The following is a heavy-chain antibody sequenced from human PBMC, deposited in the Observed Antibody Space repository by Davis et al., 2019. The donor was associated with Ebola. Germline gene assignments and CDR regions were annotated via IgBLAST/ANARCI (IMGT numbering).Heavy chain of an antibody. J-gene: IGHJ6*02. CDR3: ARDVRGNYDFWSGYPYYYYYYGMDV. V-gene: IGHV3-7*01. Sequence: GGSLRLSCAASGFTFSSYWMSWVRQAPGKGLEWVANIKQDGSEKYYVDSVKGRFTISRDNAKNSLYLQMNSLRAEDTAVYYCARDVRGNYDFWSGYPYYYYYYGMDVWGQGTTVTVSS. D-gene: IGHD3-3*01. CDR1: GFTFSSYW. CDR2: IKQDGSEK.